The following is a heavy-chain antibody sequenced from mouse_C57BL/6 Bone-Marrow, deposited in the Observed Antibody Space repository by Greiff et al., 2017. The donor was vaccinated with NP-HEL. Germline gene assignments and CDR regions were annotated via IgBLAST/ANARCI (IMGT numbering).Heavy chain of an antibody. J-gene: IGHJ2*01. V-gene: IGHV5-6*01. D-gene: IGHD2-5*01. CDR2: ISSGGSYT. Sequence: EVKVVESGGDLVKPGGSLKLSCAASGFTFSSYGMSWVRQTPDKRLEWVATISSGGSYTYSLDSVKGRFTISRDNAKNTLYLQMSSLKSEDTAMYYCARHYYSNYFDYWGQGTTLTVSS. CDR1: GFTFSSYG. CDR3: ARHYYSNYFDY.